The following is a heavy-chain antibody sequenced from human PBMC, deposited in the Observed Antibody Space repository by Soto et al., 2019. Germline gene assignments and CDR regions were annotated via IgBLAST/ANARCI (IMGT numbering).Heavy chain of an antibody. CDR2: ISTYNGNT. J-gene: IGHJ4*02. V-gene: IGHV1-18*01. CDR1: GYTFTSYG. Sequence: QVQLVQSGAEVKKPGASVKVSCKASGYTFTSYGISWVRQAPGQGLEWMGWISTYNGNTKYAQKLQGRVTMTTDTSTSTAYMELRSLRSDGTPEFFSAREKVHGVAPDYWGQGTLVTVSS. D-gene: IGHD3-3*01. CDR3: AREKVHGVAPDY.